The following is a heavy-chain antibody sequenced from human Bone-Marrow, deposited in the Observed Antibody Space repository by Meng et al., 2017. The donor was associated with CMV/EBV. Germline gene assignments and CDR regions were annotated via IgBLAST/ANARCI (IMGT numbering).Heavy chain of an antibody. CDR3: ARDNVGSYYTDYYYYYGMDV. CDR2: IKQDGSEK. V-gene: IGHV3-7*01. Sequence: GESLKISCAACGFTFSSYWMSWVRQAPGKGLEWVANIKQDGSEKYYVDSVKGRFTISRDNAKNSLYLQMNSLRAEDTAVYYCARDNVGSYYTDYYYYYGMDVWGQGTTVTVSS. CDR1: GFTFSSYW. D-gene: IGHD1-26*01. J-gene: IGHJ6*02.